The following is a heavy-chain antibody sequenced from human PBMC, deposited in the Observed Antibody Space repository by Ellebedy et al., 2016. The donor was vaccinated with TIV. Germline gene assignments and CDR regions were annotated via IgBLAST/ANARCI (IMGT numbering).Heavy chain of an antibody. J-gene: IGHJ3*02. CDR3: ARLSGSYGAAFDI. D-gene: IGHD1-26*01. Sequence: SETLSLTXTVSGGSISGYYWSWIRQPPGKGLEWMGYIYYSGSTIYNPSLKSRVTISVDTSKNQFSLKLSSVTAADTAVYYCARLSGSYGAAFDIWGQGTMVTVSS. CDR1: GGSISGYY. V-gene: IGHV4-59*08. CDR2: IYYSGST.